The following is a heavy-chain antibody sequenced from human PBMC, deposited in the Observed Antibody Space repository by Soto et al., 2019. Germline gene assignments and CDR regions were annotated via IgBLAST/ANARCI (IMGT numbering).Heavy chain of an antibody. CDR2: ISGGSSVT. J-gene: IGHJ4*02. D-gene: IGHD3-10*01. CDR1: GFTFSDYA. V-gene: IGHV3-23*01. Sequence: GGSLRLSCTASGFTFSDYAMTWVRQAPGKGLEWVSTISGGSSVTYYGDSVKGRFTISRDNAKKTLFLQLNRLSAEDTATYYCAKVLSKNYYYPFDFWGQGTQVTVS. CDR3: AKVLSKNYYYPFDF.